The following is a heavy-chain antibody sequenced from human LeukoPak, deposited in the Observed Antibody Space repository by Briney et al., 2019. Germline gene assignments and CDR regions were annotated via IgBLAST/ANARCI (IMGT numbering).Heavy chain of an antibody. J-gene: IGHJ4*02. V-gene: IGHV3-30*02. D-gene: IGHD4-11*01. Sequence: GGSLRLSCAASGVTFSSYGMHWVRQAPGKGPEWVAFIRYDGSNKYYADSVKGRFTISRDNSKNTLYLQMNSLRAEDTAVYYCAKGFSATVTTPNFDYWGQGTLVTVSS. CDR3: AKGFSATVTTPNFDY. CDR1: GVTFSSYG. CDR2: IRYDGSNK.